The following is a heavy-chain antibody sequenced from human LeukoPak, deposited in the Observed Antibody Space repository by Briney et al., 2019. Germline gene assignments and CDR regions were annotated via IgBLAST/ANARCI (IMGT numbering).Heavy chain of an antibody. J-gene: IGHJ4*02. D-gene: IGHD4-11*01. V-gene: IGHV5-51*01. CDR2: IYPRDSDT. Sequence: GESLKISCKGSGSDFLTYWIAWVRQMPGKGLEWMGIIYPRDSDTRYSPSFQGQVTISADKSIIIAYLQWSSLKASDTAMYYCARLSLVDYTVDYWGQGTLVTVSS. CDR1: GSDFLTYW. CDR3: ARLSLVDYTVDY.